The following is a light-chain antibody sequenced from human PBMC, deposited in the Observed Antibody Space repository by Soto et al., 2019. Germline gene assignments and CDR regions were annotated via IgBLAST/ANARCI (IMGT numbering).Light chain of an antibody. J-gene: IGKJ1*01. CDR3: QQYGRSPRT. CDR2: GAS. Sequence: EIELTQSPCTLSLSPGERATISCRASQSVSSIFLAWYQHKRGQAPRLLIYGASTRATGIPDRFSGSGSGTDFILTISRLEPEDFAVYYCQQYGRSPRTFGHGTRVEIK. CDR1: QSVSSIF. V-gene: IGKV3-20*01.